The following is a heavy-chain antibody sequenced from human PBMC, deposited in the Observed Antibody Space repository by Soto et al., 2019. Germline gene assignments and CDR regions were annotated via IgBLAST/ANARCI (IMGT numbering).Heavy chain of an antibody. CDR2: ISYDGSNK. V-gene: IGHV3-30-3*01. J-gene: IGHJ5*02. D-gene: IGHD6-13*01. CDR1: GFTFSSYA. Sequence: PGGSLRLSCAASGFTFSSYAMHWVRQAPGKGLEWGAVISYDGSNKYYADSVKGRFTISRDNSKNTLYLQMNSLRAEHTAVYYCAIDGGSSWNNSFDPWGQGTLVTAPQ. CDR3: AIDGGSSWNNSFDP.